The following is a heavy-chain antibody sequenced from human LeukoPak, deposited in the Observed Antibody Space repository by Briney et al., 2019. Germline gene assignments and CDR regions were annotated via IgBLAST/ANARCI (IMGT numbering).Heavy chain of an antibody. Sequence: SETLSLTCAVDGGSFSGYYWSWIRQPPGKGLEWIGEINHSGSTNYNPSLKSRVTISVDTSKNQFSLKLSSVTAADTAVYYCARVGSPYSSSWYWFDPWGQGTLVSVSS. J-gene: IGHJ5*02. D-gene: IGHD6-13*01. CDR2: INHSGST. CDR3: ARVGSPYSSSWYWFDP. CDR1: GGSFSGYY. V-gene: IGHV4-34*01.